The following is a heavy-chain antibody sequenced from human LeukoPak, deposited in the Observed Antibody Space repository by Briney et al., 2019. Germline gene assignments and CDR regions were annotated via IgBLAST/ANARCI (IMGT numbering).Heavy chain of an antibody. J-gene: IGHJ6*02. Sequence: GGSLRLSCAASGFTFSSYAMSWVRQAPGKGLEWVSAISGSGGSTYYADSVKGRFTISRDNSKNTLYLQMNSLRAEDTAVYYCARDSIAAAGLYGMDVWGQGTTVTVSS. D-gene: IGHD6-13*01. CDR3: ARDSIAAAGLYGMDV. CDR1: GFTFSSYA. CDR2: ISGSGGST. V-gene: IGHV3-23*01.